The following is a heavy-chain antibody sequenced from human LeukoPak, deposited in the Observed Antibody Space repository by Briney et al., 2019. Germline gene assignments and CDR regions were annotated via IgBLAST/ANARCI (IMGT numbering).Heavy chain of an antibody. CDR1: GYTFTSHD. CDR2: MNPNTTNT. CDR3: ARGGVAYAMPNWFDP. J-gene: IGHJ5*02. D-gene: IGHD2-2*01. V-gene: IGHV1-8*01. Sequence: ASVKVSCKASGYTFTSHDINWVRQATGQGLEWMGWMNPNTTNTGFAQKFQGRVTLTMSTSISTAYMELSSLRSEDTAVYYCARGGVAYAMPNWFDPWGQGTLVTVSS.